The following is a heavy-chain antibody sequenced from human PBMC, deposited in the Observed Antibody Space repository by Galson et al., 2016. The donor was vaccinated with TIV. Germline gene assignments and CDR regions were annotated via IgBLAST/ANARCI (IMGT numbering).Heavy chain of an antibody. J-gene: IGHJ6*02. CDR3: YHGMDF. D-gene: IGHD5-18*01. V-gene: IGHV3-9*01. Sequence: SLRLSCAASGFTFDDYPMHWVRQAPGKGLEWVSTINWKGNAVVYADSVRGRFTISRDNGKSSFYYCARNSRADASMDYYYYHGMDFWGRGTTVTVSS. CDR2: INWKGNAV. CDR1: GFTFDDYP.